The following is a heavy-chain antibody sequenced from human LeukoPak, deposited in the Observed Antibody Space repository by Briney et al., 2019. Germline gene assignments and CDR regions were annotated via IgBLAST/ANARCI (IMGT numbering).Heavy chain of an antibody. V-gene: IGHV1-2*02. Sequence: SVKVSCKASGYTFTGHYMHWVRQAPGQGLEWMGWINSDSGGTKYAQKFQGSVIMTRVTSISTAYMELSRLKSDDTAVYYCARGRVHSWSDAFDIWGQGTTATVSS. D-gene: IGHD1-1*01. J-gene: IGHJ3*02. CDR2: INSDSGGT. CDR3: ARGRVHSWSDAFDI. CDR1: GYTFTGHY.